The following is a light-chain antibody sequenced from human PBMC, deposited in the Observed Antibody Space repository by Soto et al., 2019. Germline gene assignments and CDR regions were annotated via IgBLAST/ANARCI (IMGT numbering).Light chain of an antibody. CDR2: EVR. CDR3: CSYTRTSNHYF. CDR1: SSDIGGYDY. J-gene: IGLJ1*01. V-gene: IGLV2-14*01. Sequence: QSVLTQPPSVSGAPGQSITISCTGTSSDIGGYDYVSWYQQRPGKAPKLMIYEVRYRPSGVSNRFSGSKSGNTASLTISGLQAEDEAVYYCCSYTRTSNHYFFGSGTKVTVL.